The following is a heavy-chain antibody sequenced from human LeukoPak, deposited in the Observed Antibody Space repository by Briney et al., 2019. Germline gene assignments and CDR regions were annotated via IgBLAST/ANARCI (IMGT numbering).Heavy chain of an antibody. CDR2: ISYDGSNK. Sequence: GGSLRLSCAASGFTFSSYAMHWFRQAPGKGLEWVAVISYDGSNKYYADSVKGRFTISRDNSKNTLYLQMNSLRAEDTAVYYCARARHGAPKNYYDSSGYYPDYWGQGTLVTVSS. CDR3: ARARHGAPKNYYDSSGYYPDY. CDR1: GFTFSSYA. D-gene: IGHD3-22*01. J-gene: IGHJ4*02. V-gene: IGHV3-30-3*01.